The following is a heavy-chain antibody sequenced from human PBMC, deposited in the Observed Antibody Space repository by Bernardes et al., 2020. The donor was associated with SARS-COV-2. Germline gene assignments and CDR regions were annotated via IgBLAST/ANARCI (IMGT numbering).Heavy chain of an antibody. D-gene: IGHD3-9*01. V-gene: IGHV4-59*08. CDR3: ARLGKGNYDILTGYYFDAFDI. Sequence: TLSLTCTVSGGSISSYYWSWIRQPPGKGLEWIGYIYYSGSTNYNPSLKSRVTISVDTSKNQFSLKLSSVTAADTAVYYCARLGKGNYDILTGYYFDAFDIWGQGTMVTVSS. J-gene: IGHJ3*02. CDR1: GGSISSYY. CDR2: IYYSGST.